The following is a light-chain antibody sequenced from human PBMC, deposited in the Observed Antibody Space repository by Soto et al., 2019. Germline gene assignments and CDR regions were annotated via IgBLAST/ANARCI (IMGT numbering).Light chain of an antibody. CDR3: QQYNNLPPDT. CDR1: QSVSSSY. CDR2: GAS. V-gene: IGKV3-15*01. J-gene: IGKJ2*01. Sequence: EILLTQSPDTLSLYPGERATLSCRASQSVSSSYLAWYQQKPGQAPRLLIYGASTRATGIPGRFRGSGSGTEFTLTITSLQSEDFAVYFCQQYNNLPPDTFGQGTKLEIK.